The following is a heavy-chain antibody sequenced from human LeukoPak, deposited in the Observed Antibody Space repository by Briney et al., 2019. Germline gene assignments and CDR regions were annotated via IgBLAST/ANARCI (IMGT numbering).Heavy chain of an antibody. CDR2: INPSGGST. CDR1: GYTFSSYY. CDR3: ARDRSSGSSFHY. D-gene: IGHD3-10*01. J-gene: IGHJ4*02. V-gene: IGHV1-46*01. Sequence: ASVKVSCKASGYTFSSYYMHWVRQAPGQGLEWMGTINPSGGSTTYAQRFQGRVTMTRDTSTSTVYMELSSLRSEDTAVYYCARDRSSGSSFHYWGQGTLVTVSS.